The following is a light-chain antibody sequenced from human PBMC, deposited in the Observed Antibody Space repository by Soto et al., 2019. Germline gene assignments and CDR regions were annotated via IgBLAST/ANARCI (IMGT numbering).Light chain of an antibody. J-gene: IGKJ1*01. CDR3: QQYNSYWT. Sequence: DIQMTQSPSTLSASVGDRVTITCRASQSISSWLAWYQQKPGKAPKLLIYKASSLESGVPSRFSGRGFGTQFTLTINNLPPDDFATYYCQQYNSYWTFGQGTKVEIK. CDR2: KAS. V-gene: IGKV1-5*03. CDR1: QSISSW.